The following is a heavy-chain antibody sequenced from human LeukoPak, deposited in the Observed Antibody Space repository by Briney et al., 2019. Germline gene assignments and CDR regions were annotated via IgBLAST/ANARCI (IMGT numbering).Heavy chain of an antibody. D-gene: IGHD6-19*01. V-gene: IGHV3-48*03. J-gene: IGHJ4*02. CDR1: GFSFSVYE. CDR3: TTLTVASNFDY. Sequence: GGSLRLSCAASGFSFSVYEMHWVRQAPGKGLEWISDISSSGTTTYYADSVKGRFTISRDNAKNSLYLQMNSLRAEDTAVYYRTTLTVASNFDYWGQGTLVTVSS. CDR2: ISSSGTTT.